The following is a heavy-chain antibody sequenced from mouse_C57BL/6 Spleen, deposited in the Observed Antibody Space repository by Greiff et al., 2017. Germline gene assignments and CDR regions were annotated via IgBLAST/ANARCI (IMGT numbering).Heavy chain of an antibody. V-gene: IGHV1-4*01. Sequence: VQLQQSGAELARPGASVKMSCKASGYTFTSYTMHWVKQRPGQGLEWIGYINPSSGYTKYNQKFKDKATLTADKSSSTAYMQLSSQTSDDSAVSYRAREDYGNYLYYFDYWGQGPTLTVSS. CDR1: GYTFTSYT. J-gene: IGHJ2*01. CDR3: AREDYGNYLYYFDY. CDR2: INPSSGYT. D-gene: IGHD2-1*01.